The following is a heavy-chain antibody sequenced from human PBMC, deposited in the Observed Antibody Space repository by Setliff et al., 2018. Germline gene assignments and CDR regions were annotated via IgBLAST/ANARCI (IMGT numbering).Heavy chain of an antibody. CDR1: GATFSSYA. D-gene: IGHD6-13*01. J-gene: IGHJ4*02. Sequence: SVKVSCKASGATFSSYAISWVRQAPGQGLEWMGRIIPIFGTANYAQKFQGRVTITADKSTSTAYMELSSLRSDDTAVYYCARGAAAGYYFDYWGQGTLVTVSS. CDR3: ARGAAAGYYFDY. V-gene: IGHV1-69*06. CDR2: IIPIFGTA.